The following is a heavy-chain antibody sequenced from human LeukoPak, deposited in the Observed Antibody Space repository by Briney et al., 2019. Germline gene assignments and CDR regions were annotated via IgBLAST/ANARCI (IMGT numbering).Heavy chain of an antibody. D-gene: IGHD1-26*01. V-gene: IGHV3-30*18. J-gene: IGHJ4*02. CDR1: GFTFSDYG. CDR2: ISYDGGHI. Sequence: PGGSLRLSCAVSGFTFSDYGMRWVRQAPGKGLEWVAVISYDGGHIYHADSVKGRFTISRDNSKNTLYLQMNSLRAEDTAVYYCAKVLRVGATRAPFDYWGQGTLVTVSS. CDR3: AKVLRVGATRAPFDY.